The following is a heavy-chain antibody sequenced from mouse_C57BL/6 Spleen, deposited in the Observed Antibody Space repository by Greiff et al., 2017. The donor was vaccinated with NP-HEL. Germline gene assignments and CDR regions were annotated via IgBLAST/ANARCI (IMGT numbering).Heavy chain of an antibody. D-gene: IGHD2-10*01. CDR1: GYTFTDYE. CDR3: TRETAYWAY. V-gene: IGHV1-15*01. J-gene: IGHJ2*01. Sequence: QVQLQQSGAELVRPGASVTLSCKASGYTFTDYEMHWVKQTPVHGLEWIGAIDPETGGTAYNQKFKGKAILTADKSSSTAYMELRSLTSEDSAVYYCTRETAYWAYWGQGTTLTVSS. CDR2: IDPETGGT.